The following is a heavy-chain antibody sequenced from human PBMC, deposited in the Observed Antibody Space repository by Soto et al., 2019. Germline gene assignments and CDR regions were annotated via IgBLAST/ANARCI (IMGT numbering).Heavy chain of an antibody. CDR2: IYHSGIT. CDR1: GASISSSTYY. CDR3: VRKDVRAWGRIDP. Sequence: SETLSLTCAVSGASISSSTYYWGWVRQPPGKGLEWIGTIYHSGITYYNPSLKSRVTMFEDTSQNHFSLKMTFVTAADTAVYYCVRKDVRAWGRIDPWGQGALVTVYS. V-gene: IGHV4-39*02. J-gene: IGHJ5*02. D-gene: IGHD7-27*01.